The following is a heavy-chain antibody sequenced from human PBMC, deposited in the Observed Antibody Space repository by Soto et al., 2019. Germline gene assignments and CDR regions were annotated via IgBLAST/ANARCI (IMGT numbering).Heavy chain of an antibody. Sequence: PGESLKISCKGSGYSFTSYWISWVRQMPGKGLEWMGRIDPSDSYTNYSPSLQGHVTISADKSISTAYLQWSSLKASDTAMYYCARLGYYDSSGYYYYGMDVWGQGTTVTVSS. CDR2: IDPSDSYT. J-gene: IGHJ6*02. CDR1: GYSFTSYW. D-gene: IGHD3-22*01. CDR3: ARLGYYDSSGYYYYGMDV. V-gene: IGHV5-10-1*01.